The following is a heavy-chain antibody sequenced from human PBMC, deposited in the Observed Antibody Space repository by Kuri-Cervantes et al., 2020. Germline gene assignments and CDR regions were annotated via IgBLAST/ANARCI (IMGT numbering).Heavy chain of an antibody. CDR3: ARVLKSSSRYYFDY. J-gene: IGHJ4*02. CDR1: GGSISSGDYY. D-gene: IGHD6-13*01. CDR2: IYYSGST. V-gene: IGHV4-30-4*01. Sequence: SETLSLTCTVSGGSISSGDYYWSWIRQTPGKGLEWIGYIYYSGSTYYNPSLKSRVTISVDTSKNQFSLKLSSVTAADTAVYYCARVLKSSSRYYFDYWGQGTLVTVSS.